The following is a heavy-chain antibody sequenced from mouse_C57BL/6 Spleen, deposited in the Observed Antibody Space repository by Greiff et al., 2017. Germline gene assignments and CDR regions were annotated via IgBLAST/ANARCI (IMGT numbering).Heavy chain of an antibody. CDR2: IDPETGGT. Sequence: QVHVKQSGAELVRPGASVTLSCKASGYTFTDYEMHWVKQTPVHGLEWIGAIDPETGGTAYNQKFKGKAILTADKSSSTAYMELRSLTSEDSAVYYCTNYEGYYAMDYWGQGTSVTVSS. CDR1: GYTFTDYE. CDR3: TNYEGYYAMDY. V-gene: IGHV1-15*01. J-gene: IGHJ4*01. D-gene: IGHD2-4*01.